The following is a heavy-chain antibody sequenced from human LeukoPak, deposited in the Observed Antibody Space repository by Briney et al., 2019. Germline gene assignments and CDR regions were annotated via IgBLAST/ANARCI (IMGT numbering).Heavy chain of an antibody. D-gene: IGHD3-22*01. CDR3: ASQDASIYSESSTSPTYSD. V-gene: IGHV1-69*05. CDR1: GGTFTNYA. J-gene: IGHJ4*02. Sequence: SVKVSCKASGGTFTNYAFNWVRQAPGQGLEWMGRIIPIFDSARYAQRFQGRITITTDESSTTAYMTLSSLTSDDTAVYYCASQDASIYSESSTSPTYSDWGQGTLVTVSS. CDR2: IIPIFDSA.